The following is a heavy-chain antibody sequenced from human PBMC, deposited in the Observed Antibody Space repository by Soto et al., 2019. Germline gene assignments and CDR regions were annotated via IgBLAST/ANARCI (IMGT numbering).Heavy chain of an antibody. J-gene: IGHJ6*03. D-gene: IGHD3-3*01. Sequence: QVQLVQSGAEVKKPGASVKVSCTASGYTFTSYGIGWVRQAPGQGLEWMGWISAYNGNTNYAQKLQGRVRMTTDTSTSTAYMERRSLRSDDTAVYYCTRAYDFWSGYYQGGADYYYYMDVCGKGTTVTVS. CDR1: GYTFTSYG. CDR2: ISAYNGNT. V-gene: IGHV1-18*01. CDR3: TRAYDFWSGYYQGGADYYYYMDV.